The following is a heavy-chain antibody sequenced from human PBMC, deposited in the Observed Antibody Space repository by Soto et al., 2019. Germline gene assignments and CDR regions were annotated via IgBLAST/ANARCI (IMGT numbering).Heavy chain of an antibody. V-gene: IGHV4-31*03. CDR2: IYHTGST. J-gene: IGHJ6*02. CDR3: AREQVPTLDYYGMDV. Sequence: QVQLQESGPGLVKPSQTLSLTCTVSGGSISSVDYYWNWIRQLPGKGLEWIGYIYHTGSTYYNPCLKSRLLILVDTSTNQFSLRLAALTAADTAVYYGAREQVPTLDYYGMDVWGQGTTVTVSS. CDR1: GGSISSVDYY.